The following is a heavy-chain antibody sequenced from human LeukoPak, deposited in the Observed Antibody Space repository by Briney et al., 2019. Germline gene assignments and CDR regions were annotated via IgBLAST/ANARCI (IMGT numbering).Heavy chain of an antibody. CDR3: ARARRDCSGGSCYSYYFDF. Sequence: GGSLRLSCAASGFTFSSYAIHWVRQAPGKGLEFVSAINRYGDSTYYTNSVKGRFTISRDDSKNTVYLQMGSLRAEDMAVYYCARARRDCSGGSCYSYYFDFWGQGTLVTVSS. D-gene: IGHD2-15*01. J-gene: IGHJ4*02. CDR1: GFTFSSYA. CDR2: INRYGDST. V-gene: IGHV3-64*01.